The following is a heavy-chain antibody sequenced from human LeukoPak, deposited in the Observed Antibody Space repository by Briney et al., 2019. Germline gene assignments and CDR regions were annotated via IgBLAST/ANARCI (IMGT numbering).Heavy chain of an antibody. J-gene: IGHJ4*02. CDR1: GYTFIIYD. D-gene: IGHD5-12*01. CDR3: ARGGASSGYDY. Sequence: ASVRVSFKASGYTFIIYDISWVRQARGQGREGVGWISAHRGKTNYAHKAQGRVTMTTDTSTSTAYMELRSLTSDDTAISYCARGGASSGYDYWGQGTLVTVSS. CDR2: ISAHRGKT. V-gene: IGHV1-18*01.